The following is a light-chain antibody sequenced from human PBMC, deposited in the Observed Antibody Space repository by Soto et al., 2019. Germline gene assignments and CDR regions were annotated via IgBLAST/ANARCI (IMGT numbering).Light chain of an antibody. Sequence: DIVMTQSPLSLPVTPGEPASISCRSSQSLLHSNGYNYLDWYLQKPGQSPLLLIYLGSNRASGVPDRFSRSGSGTDFTLKISRVEAEDVGVYYCMQALQTPATFGGGTKVEIK. CDR3: MQALQTPAT. CDR2: LGS. V-gene: IGKV2-28*01. CDR1: QSLLHSNGYNY. J-gene: IGKJ4*01.